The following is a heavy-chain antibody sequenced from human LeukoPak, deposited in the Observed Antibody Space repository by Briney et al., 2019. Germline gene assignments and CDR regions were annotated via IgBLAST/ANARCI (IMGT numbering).Heavy chain of an antibody. V-gene: IGHV4-39*07. D-gene: IGHD6-19*01. CDR3: ARGAIPAYIAVAGTSFDP. Sequence: PSETLSLTCTVSGGSVSSSGSFWGWIRQPPGKGLEWIATLYYTGSTYYNPSLKSRVTISVDTSKNQFSLNLRSVTAADTAVYYCARGAIPAYIAVAGTSFDPWGQGTLVTVSS. CDR1: GGSVSSSGSF. CDR2: LYYTGST. J-gene: IGHJ5*02.